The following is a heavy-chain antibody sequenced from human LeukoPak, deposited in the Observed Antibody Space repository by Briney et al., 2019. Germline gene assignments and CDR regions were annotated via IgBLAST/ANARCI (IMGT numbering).Heavy chain of an antibody. CDR1: GYTFIDHY. J-gene: IGHJ5*02. CDR2: TNPNTGDT. D-gene: IGHD3-22*01. V-gene: IGHV1-2*02. Sequence: ASVKVSCKASGYTFIDHYMHWVRQAPGQGLEWMGWTNPNTGDTTYAQKFQGRVTMTRDTSISTAYMELSSLRSYDTAVYYCARGGGYDSSGYLDQWGQGTLVTVSS. CDR3: ARGGGYDSSGYLDQ.